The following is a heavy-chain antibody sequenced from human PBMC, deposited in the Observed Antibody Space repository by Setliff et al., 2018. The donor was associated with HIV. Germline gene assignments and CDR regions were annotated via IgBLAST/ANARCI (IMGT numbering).Heavy chain of an antibody. CDR3: AREGYAFDI. J-gene: IGHJ3*02. CDR2: IDWDDDK. CDR1: GFSLSASGMR. Sequence: SGPTLVNPPQTLTLTCTFSGFSLSASGMRVSWIRQPPGKALEWLARIDWDDDKFYNTSLRTRLTISKDTSKNQVVLTMTNMDPVDTATYYCAREGYAFDIWGQGTMVTVSS. D-gene: IGHD1-1*01. V-gene: IGHV2-70*04.